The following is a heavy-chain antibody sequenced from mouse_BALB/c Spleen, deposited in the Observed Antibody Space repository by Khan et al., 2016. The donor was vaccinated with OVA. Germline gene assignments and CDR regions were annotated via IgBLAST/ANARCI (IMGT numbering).Heavy chain of an antibody. V-gene: IGHV5-6-5*01. CDR3: ARGLHAMDY. Sequence: EVELVESGGGLVKPGGSLTLSCAASGFTFSNYAMSWVRQTPEKRLEWVASITTGGSTYYPDTVKGRFTISRDNARNILYLQMSSLRSEDTCYCARGLHAMDYWGQGTSVTVSS. CDR2: ITTGGST. CDR1: GFTFSNYA. J-gene: IGHJ4*01.